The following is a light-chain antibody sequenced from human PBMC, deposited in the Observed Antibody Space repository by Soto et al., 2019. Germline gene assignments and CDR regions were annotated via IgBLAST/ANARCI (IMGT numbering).Light chain of an antibody. CDR1: QSISSW. J-gene: IGKJ2*01. V-gene: IGKV1-5*03. CDR3: QQYNSYSGYT. CDR2: MAS. Sequence: DIQMTQSPSTLSASVGDRVTITCRASQSISSWLAWYQQKPGKAPKLLIYMASSLESGVPSRFSGSGSGTEFTLTISRLQPDDFATYYCQQYNSYSGYTFGQGTKLEIK.